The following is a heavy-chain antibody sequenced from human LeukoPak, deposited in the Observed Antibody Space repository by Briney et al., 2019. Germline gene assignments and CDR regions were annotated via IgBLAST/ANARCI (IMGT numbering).Heavy chain of an antibody. V-gene: IGHV3-21*01. J-gene: IGHJ4*02. CDR1: GFTFSSYS. Sequence: GGSLRLSCAASGFTFSSYSMNWVRQAPGKGLEWVSSISSSSSYIYYADSVKGRFTISRDNAKSSLYLQMNSLRAEDTAVYYCARSSGKQWLLRLWGQGTLVTVSS. CDR2: ISSSSSYI. CDR3: ARSSGKQWLLRL. D-gene: IGHD6-19*01.